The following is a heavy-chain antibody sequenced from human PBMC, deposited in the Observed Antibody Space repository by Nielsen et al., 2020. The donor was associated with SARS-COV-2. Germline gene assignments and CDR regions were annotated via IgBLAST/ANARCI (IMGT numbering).Heavy chain of an antibody. V-gene: IGHV3-23*01. CDR3: AKDPNDSTGYYIFES. J-gene: IGHJ4*02. Sequence: GESLKISCAASGFTFSSYAMSWVRQGPGKGLEWVSGLSPSGYTTFYADSVKGRFTISRDNSRNTLYLQMNSLRVEDAAVYYCAKDPNDSTGYYIFESWGQGTLGTVSS. D-gene: IGHD3-22*01. CDR2: LSPSGYTT. CDR1: GFTFSSYA.